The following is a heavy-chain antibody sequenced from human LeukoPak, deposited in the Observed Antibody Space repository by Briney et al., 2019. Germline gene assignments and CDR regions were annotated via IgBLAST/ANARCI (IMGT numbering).Heavy chain of an antibody. Sequence: GSLRLSCAASGFTFSSYWMSWVRQAPGKGLEWVANIKKDGSEKYYVDSVKGRFSISRDNAKTSLYLQMNSLRAEDTAVYYCARHLSGITGYTYGRGIDYWGQGTLVTVSS. CDR1: GFTFSSYW. D-gene: IGHD5-18*01. CDR2: IKKDGSEK. V-gene: IGHV3-7*01. CDR3: ARHLSGITGYTYGRGIDY. J-gene: IGHJ4*02.